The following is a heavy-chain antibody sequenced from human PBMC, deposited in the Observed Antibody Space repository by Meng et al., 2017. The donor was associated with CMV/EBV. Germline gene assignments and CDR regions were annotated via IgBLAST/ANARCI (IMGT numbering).Heavy chain of an antibody. J-gene: IGHJ6*02. CDR2: IYYSGST. D-gene: IGHD3-3*01. CDR3: ARVLRSGYYYYGMDV. V-gene: IGHV4-59*01. Sequence: ESLKISCAASEFTFSSYTMSWVRQAPGKGLEWIGYIYYSGSTNYNPSLKSRVTISVDTSKNQFSLKLSSVTAADTAVYYCARVLRSGYYYYGMDVWGQGTTVTVSS. CDR1: EFTFSSYT.